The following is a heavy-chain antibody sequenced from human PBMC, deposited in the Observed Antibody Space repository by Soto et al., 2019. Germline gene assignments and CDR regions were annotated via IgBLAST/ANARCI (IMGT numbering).Heavy chain of an antibody. Sequence: PSETLSLTCTVSGGSISSGGYYWSWIRQHPGKGLEWIGYIYYSGSTYYNPSLKSRVTISVDTSKNQFSLKLSSVTAADTAVYYCARDSSSWSFDPWGQGTLVTVSS. V-gene: IGHV4-31*03. CDR1: GGSISSGGYY. CDR2: IYYSGST. CDR3: ARDSSSWSFDP. D-gene: IGHD6-13*01. J-gene: IGHJ5*02.